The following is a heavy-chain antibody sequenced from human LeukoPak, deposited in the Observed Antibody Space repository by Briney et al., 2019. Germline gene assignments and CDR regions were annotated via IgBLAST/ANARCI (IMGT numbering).Heavy chain of an antibody. Sequence: ASVKVSCKASGYTFTSYGISWVRQAPGQGLEWMGWISAYNGNTNYAQTLQGRVTMTTDTSTSTAYMELRSLRSDDTAVYYCARDSSGYSYGLFDYWGQGTLVTVSS. J-gene: IGHJ4*02. V-gene: IGHV1-18*01. CDR3: ARDSSGYSYGLFDY. CDR1: GYTFTSYG. CDR2: ISAYNGNT. D-gene: IGHD5-18*01.